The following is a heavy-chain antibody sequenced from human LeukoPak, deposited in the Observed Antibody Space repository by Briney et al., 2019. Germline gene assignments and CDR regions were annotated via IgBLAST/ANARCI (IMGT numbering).Heavy chain of an antibody. CDR1: GGTFSSYA. V-gene: IGHV1-69*06. Sequence: ASVKVSCKASGGTFSSYAISWVRQAPGQGLEWMGGIIPIFGTANYAQKFQGRVTITADKSTSTAYMELSSLRSEDTAVYYCARNEKLEQNGFDPWGQGTRVTVSS. D-gene: IGHD1/OR15-1a*01. CDR3: ARNEKLEQNGFDP. CDR2: IIPIFGTA. J-gene: IGHJ5*02.